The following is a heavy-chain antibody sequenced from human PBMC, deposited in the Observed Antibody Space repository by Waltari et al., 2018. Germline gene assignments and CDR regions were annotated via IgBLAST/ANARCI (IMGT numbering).Heavy chain of an antibody. CDR1: GGSISSSS. V-gene: IGHV3-11*04. CDR2: ISSSSSTI. Sequence: QLQLQESGPGLVKPSETLSLTCTVSGGSISSSSYYWGWIRQPPGKGLEWVSYISSSSSTIYYADSVKGRFTISRDNAKNSLYLQMNSLRAEDTAVYYCARGMVQEYRWFDPWGQGTLVTVSS. J-gene: IGHJ5*02. CDR3: ARGMVQEYRWFDP. D-gene: IGHD3-10*01.